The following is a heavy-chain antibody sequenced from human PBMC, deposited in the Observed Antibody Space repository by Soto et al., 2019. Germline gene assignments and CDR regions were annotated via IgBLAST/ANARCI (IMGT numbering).Heavy chain of an antibody. J-gene: IGHJ6*03. CDR3: ARAFGDSWNDVVYDYYYYYMDV. V-gene: IGHV4-59*07. CDR1: GSSSISFS. D-gene: IGHD1-1*01. CDR2: IYYSGST. Sequence: SDSLSVTCRVSGSSSISFSWSGVRLPPGKGLEWIGYIYYSGSTNYNPSLKSRVTISVDTSKNQFSLKLSSVTAADTAVYYCARAFGDSWNDVVYDYYYYYMDVWGKGTTVTVSS.